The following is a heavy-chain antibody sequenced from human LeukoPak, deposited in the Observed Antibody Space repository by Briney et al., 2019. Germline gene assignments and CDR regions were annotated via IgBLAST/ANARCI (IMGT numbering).Heavy chain of an antibody. D-gene: IGHD5-24*01. CDR3: AKGGEMATISFFDY. V-gene: IGHV3-9*03. J-gene: IGHJ4*02. CDR2: ISWNSGSI. CDR1: GFXXXDXX. Sequence: GFXXXDXXXXWVXXAXGKXXXXXSGISWNSGSIGYADSVKGRFTISRDNAKNSLYLQMNSLRAEDMALYYCAKGGEMATISFFDYWGQGTLVTVSS.